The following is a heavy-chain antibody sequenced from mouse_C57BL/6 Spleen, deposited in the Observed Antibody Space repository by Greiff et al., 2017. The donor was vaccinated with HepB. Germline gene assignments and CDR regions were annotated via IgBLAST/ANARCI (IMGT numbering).Heavy chain of an antibody. CDR2: IGPSDSYT. V-gene: IGHV1-69*01. J-gene: IGHJ3*01. Sequence: QVQLQQPGAELVMPGASVKLSCTASGFTFTSYWMHWVQQRPGQGLEWIGEIGPSDSYTYYNPKFKSQSTFTVDESCSTALMQLSRLTSEDSAFYYCARSVGYYTWFAYWGQGTLVTVSA. CDR1: GFTFTSYW. D-gene: IGHD2-3*01. CDR3: ARSVGYYTWFAY.